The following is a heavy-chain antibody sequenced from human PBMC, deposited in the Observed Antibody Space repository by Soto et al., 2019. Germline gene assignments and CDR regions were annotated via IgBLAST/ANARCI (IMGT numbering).Heavy chain of an antibody. J-gene: IGHJ4*02. V-gene: IGHV3-48*01. CDR3: ASQSSEWLLFAS. Sequence: PGGSLRLSCAASGFTSSSYSMNWVRQAPGKGLEWVSYISSSSSTIYYADSVKGRFTISRDNAKNSLYLQMNSLRAEDTAVYYCASQSSEWLLFASWGQGTLVTVSS. CDR2: ISSSSSTI. CDR1: GFTSSSYS. D-gene: IGHD5-12*01.